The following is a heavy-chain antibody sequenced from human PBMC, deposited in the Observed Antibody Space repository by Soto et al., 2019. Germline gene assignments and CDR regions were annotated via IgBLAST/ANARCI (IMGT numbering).Heavy chain of an antibody. Sequence: ASVKVSCKASGYTFTNYGISWVRQAPGQGLEWMGWISAYNGNTNYAQKLQGRLTMTTDTSTSTAYMELRSLRSDDTAVYYCSRDYYYFWSGYHVTPPIAYWGQGTLVPVSS. CDR2: ISAYNGNT. D-gene: IGHD3-3*01. V-gene: IGHV1-18*01. CDR1: GYTFTNYG. CDR3: SRDYYYFWSGYHVTPPIAY. J-gene: IGHJ4*02.